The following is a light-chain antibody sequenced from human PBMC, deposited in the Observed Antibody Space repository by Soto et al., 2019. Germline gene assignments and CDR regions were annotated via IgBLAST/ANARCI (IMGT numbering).Light chain of an antibody. Sequence: EIVLTQSPGTLSLSPGERATLSCRAIQSVSSSYLAWYQQNRGQAPRLLIYGASSRAPGIPDRFDGSGSGKDFTLTISRLEPEDFAVYYCQQYGSSRWTFGQGTKVDIK. J-gene: IGKJ1*01. CDR3: QQYGSSRWT. CDR1: QSVSSSY. V-gene: IGKV3-20*01. CDR2: GAS.